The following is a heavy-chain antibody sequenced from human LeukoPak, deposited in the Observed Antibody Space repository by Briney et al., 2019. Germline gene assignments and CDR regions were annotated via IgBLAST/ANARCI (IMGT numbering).Heavy chain of an antibody. D-gene: IGHD1-26*01. V-gene: IGHV4-4*07. CDR3: ASRSSGGFDY. CDR2: IYTSGIT. J-gene: IGHJ4*02. CDR1: GGSKNNYY. Sequence: PSETLSLTCTVSGGSKNNYYWNWMRQPAERGLEWLGHIYTSGITSYNPSLKSRVTMSIDTSKNQFSLNLTSVTAADTAVYYCASRSSGGFDYWGQGTLVTVSS.